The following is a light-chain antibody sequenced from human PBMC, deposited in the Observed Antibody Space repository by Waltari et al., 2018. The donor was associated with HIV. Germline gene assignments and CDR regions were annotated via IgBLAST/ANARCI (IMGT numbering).Light chain of an antibody. J-gene: IGKJ4*01. CDR2: DAS. V-gene: IGKV3-11*01. CDR3: QQRSNWPSLT. Sequence: EIVLTQSPATLPLSPGERATLPCRASQSVSSNLAWYQQKPGQAPRLLIYDASNRATGIPARFSGSGSGTDFTLTISSLEPEDFAVYYCQQRSNWPSLTFGGGTKVEIK. CDR1: QSVSSN.